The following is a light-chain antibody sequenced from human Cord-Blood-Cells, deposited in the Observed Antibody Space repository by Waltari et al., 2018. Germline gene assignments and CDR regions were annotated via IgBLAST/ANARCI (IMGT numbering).Light chain of an antibody. CDR2: DAS. Sequence: DIQLTPSPSTLSASVGDSVTITCRASQSISSWLAWYQQKPGKAPKLLIYDASSLESGVPSRFSGSGSGTEFTLTISSLQPDDFATYYCQQYNSYGFTFGPGTKVDIK. CDR1: QSISSW. J-gene: IGKJ3*01. V-gene: IGKV1-5*01. CDR3: QQYNSYGFT.